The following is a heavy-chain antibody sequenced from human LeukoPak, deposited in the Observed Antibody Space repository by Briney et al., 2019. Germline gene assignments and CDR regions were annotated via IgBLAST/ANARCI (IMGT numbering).Heavy chain of an antibody. V-gene: IGHV3-23*01. J-gene: IGHJ4*02. CDR3: AKGARYCSGGSCFDEYYFDY. CDR1: GFTFSNYA. D-gene: IGHD2-15*01. Sequence: GGSLRLSCAASGFTFSNYAMSWVRQAPGKGLEWVSGISGSGGSTYYVDSVKGRFTISRDNSKNTLYLQMNSLRAEDTAVYFCAKGARYCSGGSCFDEYYFDYWGQGTLVTVSS. CDR2: ISGSGGST.